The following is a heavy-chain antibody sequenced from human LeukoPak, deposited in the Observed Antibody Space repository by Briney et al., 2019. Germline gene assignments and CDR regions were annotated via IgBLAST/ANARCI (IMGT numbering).Heavy chain of an antibody. D-gene: IGHD3-10*01. CDR1: GGSISSGGYS. Sequence: SQTLSLTCAVSGGSISSGGYSWSWIRQPPGKGLEWIGYIYHSGSTYYNPSLKSRVTISVDRSKNQFSLKLSSVTAADTAVYYCARMAPIGESTYYYYYYGMDVWGQGTTVTVSS. J-gene: IGHJ6*02. CDR3: ARMAPIGESTYYYYYYGMDV. CDR2: IYHSGST. V-gene: IGHV4-30-2*01.